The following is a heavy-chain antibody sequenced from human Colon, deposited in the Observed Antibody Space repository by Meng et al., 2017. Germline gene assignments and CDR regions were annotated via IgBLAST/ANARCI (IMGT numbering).Heavy chain of an antibody. CDR1: GFTVSSSY. CDR3: GKRISGWYYMDY. V-gene: IGHV3-66*01. CDR2: IYIGGST. D-gene: IGHD6-19*01. J-gene: IGHJ4*02. Sequence: EMQLVESGGGSVQPGGSLSLSCAASGFTVSSSYMSWVRQAPGKGLEWVSVIYIGGSTYYADSVKGRFTISRDNSKNTLFLQMNSLRAEDTAVYYCGKRISGWYYMDYWGRGTLVTVSS.